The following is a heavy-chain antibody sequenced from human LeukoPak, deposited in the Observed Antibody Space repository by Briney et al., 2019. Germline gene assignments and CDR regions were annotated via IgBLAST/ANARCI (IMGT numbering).Heavy chain of an antibody. Sequence: SETLSLTCTVSGGSMSGYTWSWIRQPAGKGLEWIGRIYASGSTNYNPSLQGRVTMSVDTSRGQFFLMVHSVTAADTAVYYCARGVVGATAFAYWGQGTVVTASS. CDR1: GGSMSGYT. J-gene: IGHJ4*02. CDR3: ARGVVGATAFAY. V-gene: IGHV4-4*07. D-gene: IGHD1-26*01. CDR2: IYASGST.